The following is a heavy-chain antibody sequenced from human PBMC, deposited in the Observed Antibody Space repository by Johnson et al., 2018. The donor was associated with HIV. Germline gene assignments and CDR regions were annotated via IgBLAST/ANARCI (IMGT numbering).Heavy chain of an antibody. D-gene: IGHD4-17*01. CDR1: GFTFSSYD. J-gene: IGHJ3*01. V-gene: IGHV3-13*01. Sequence: VQLVESGGGLVQPGGSLRLSCAASGFTFSSYDMHWVRQATGKGLEWVSAIGTAGDTYYPGSVKGRFTISRENAKNSLYLQMNSLRAGDTAVYYCARATVTPSDAFDFWGQGTMVTVSS. CDR3: ARATVTPSDAFDF. CDR2: IGTAGDT.